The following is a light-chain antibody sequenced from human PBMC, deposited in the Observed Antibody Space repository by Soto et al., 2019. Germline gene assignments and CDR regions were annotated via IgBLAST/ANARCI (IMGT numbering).Light chain of an antibody. Sequence: DIPMTQSPSSLSASLGDRATITCQASQDIRFYLNWYQHKTGQAHKLLIYDAYKLETGVQSKFSGSGSGTDFTFTIKNVQAEDIGTYYCKHYNSLPITFGQGTRLEIK. J-gene: IGKJ5*01. CDR3: KHYNSLPIT. V-gene: IGKV1-33*01. CDR1: QDIRFY. CDR2: DAY.